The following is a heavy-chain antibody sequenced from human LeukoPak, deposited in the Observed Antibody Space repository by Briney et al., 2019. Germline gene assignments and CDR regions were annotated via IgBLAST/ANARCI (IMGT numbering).Heavy chain of an antibody. CDR2: IIPILGIA. Sequence: SVKVSCKASGGTFSSYAISWVRQAPGQGLEWMGRIIPILGIANYAQKFQGRVTITADKSTSTAYMELSSLRSEDTAVYYCARDRYGDGFAHFDYWGQGALVTVSS. CDR3: ARDRYGDGFAHFDY. CDR1: GGTFSSYA. D-gene: IGHD5-24*01. V-gene: IGHV1-69*04. J-gene: IGHJ4*02.